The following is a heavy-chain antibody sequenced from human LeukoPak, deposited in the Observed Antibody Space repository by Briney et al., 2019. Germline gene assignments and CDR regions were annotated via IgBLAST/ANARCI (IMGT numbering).Heavy chain of an antibody. CDR1: GGSISSSGYY. V-gene: IGHV4-39*01. CDR2: VYYSGNT. CDR3: ARTSGRGSVDPGTSGYVDS. Sequence: SESLSLTCTVSGGSISSSGYYWDWIRQPPGKGLEWIGSVYYSGNTYYKSSLESRVTISVDTSNNRFSLKLNSVTAADTGTYYCARTSGRGSVDPGTSGYVDSWGQGSLVTVSS. J-gene: IGHJ4*02. D-gene: IGHD3-22*01.